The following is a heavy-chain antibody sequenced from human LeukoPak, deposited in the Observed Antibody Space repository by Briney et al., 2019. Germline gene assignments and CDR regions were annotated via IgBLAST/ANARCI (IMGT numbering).Heavy chain of an antibody. CDR2: INHSGST. D-gene: IGHD3-22*01. Sequence: SETLSLTCAVYGGSFSGYYWSWIRQPPGKGLEWIGEINHSGSTNYNPSLKSRGTISVDTSKNQFSLKLSSVTAADTAVYYCARHLGRARYYYDSSGQSNWFDPWGQGTLVTVSS. CDR1: GGSFSGYY. V-gene: IGHV4-34*01. J-gene: IGHJ5*02. CDR3: ARHLGRARYYYDSSGQSNWFDP.